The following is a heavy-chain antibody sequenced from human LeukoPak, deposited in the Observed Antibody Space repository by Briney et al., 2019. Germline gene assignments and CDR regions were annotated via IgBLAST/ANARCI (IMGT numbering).Heavy chain of an antibody. V-gene: IGHV3-11*06. Sequence: GGSLRLSCAASGFTFSDYYMSWIRQAPGKGLEWVSYISSSSSYTNYADSVKGRFTISRDNAKNSLYLQMNSLRAEDTAVYYCAREYCSSTSCLCYYYYYGMDVWGQGTTVTVSS. CDR1: GFTFSDYY. D-gene: IGHD2-2*01. J-gene: IGHJ6*02. CDR2: ISSSSSYT. CDR3: AREYCSSTSCLCYYYYYGMDV.